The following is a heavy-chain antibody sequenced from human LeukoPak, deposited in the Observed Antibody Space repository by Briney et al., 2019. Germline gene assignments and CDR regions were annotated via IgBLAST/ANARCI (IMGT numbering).Heavy chain of an antibody. CDR2: ISSSSSTI. CDR3: ARGKVRGKFDY. Sequence: GGSLRLSCAASGFTFSSYSMNWVRQAPGKGLEWVSYISSSSSTIYYADSVKGRFTISRDNAKNSLYLQMNSLRAEDTAVYYCARGKVRGKFDYWGQGTLVTVSS. V-gene: IGHV3-48*01. J-gene: IGHJ4*02. CDR1: GFTFSSYS. D-gene: IGHD3-10*01.